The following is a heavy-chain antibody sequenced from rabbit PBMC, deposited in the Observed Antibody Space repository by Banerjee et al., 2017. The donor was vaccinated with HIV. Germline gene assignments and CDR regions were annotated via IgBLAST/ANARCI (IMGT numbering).Heavy chain of an antibody. CDR2: IDTGSGST. CDR3: ARGGSSSGWAFNL. D-gene: IGHD4-1*01. V-gene: IGHV1S40*01. CDR1: GFSFSSSYY. J-gene: IGHJ4*01. Sequence: QSLEESGGDLVKPGASLTLTCTASGFSFSSSYYMCWVRQAPGKGLEWIGCIDTGSGSTYYASWVNGRFTISLDNAQNTVFLQMTSLTIADTATYFCARGGSSSGWAFNLWGQGTLVTVS.